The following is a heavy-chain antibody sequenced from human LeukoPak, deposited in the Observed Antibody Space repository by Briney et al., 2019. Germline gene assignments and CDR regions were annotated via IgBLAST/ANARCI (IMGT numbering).Heavy chain of an antibody. D-gene: IGHD3-16*01. CDR3: ARGDSLFDY. V-gene: IGHV4-59*01. CDR1: GGSISSYY. CDR2: IYYSGST. J-gene: IGHJ4*02. Sequence: PSETLSLTCTVSGGSISSYYWSWIRQPPGKGLEWIGYIYYSGSTNYNPSLKSRVTISVDTSKNQFSLKLSSVTAADTAVYYCARGDSLFDYWGQGTLVTVSS.